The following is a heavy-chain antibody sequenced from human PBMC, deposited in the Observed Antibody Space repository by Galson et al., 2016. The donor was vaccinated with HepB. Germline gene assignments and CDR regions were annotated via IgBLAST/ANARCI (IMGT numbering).Heavy chain of an antibody. V-gene: IGHV1-3*01. D-gene: IGHD3-16*01. CDR3: ARGRGPKGGIPFDY. CDR1: GYTFSTSA. Sequence: SVKVSCKASGYTFSTSAMHWVRQAPGQRLEWMGWINGGDGNTKYSQRFQGRVTFSRDTSASTAYMQLSSLRSEDTAVYYCARGRGPKGGIPFDYWGQGTLVTVSS. CDR2: INGGDGNT. J-gene: IGHJ4*02.